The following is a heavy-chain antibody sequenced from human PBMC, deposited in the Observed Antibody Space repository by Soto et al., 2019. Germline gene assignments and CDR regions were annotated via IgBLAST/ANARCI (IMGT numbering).Heavy chain of an antibody. CDR2: IGYTGTI. CDR1: GGSISRNSYS. V-gene: IGHV4-39*01. Sequence: QLQLQESGPGLVKPSETLSLTCTASGGSISRNSYSWGWIRQSPGKGLEWIGSIGYTGTIYYNPSLQSRVTMSVDTSENQISLRLSSMTAADTAVYYCASHVHNQGYEYYFDSWSQGTLVTVSS. D-gene: IGHD3-3*01. J-gene: IGHJ4*02. CDR3: ASHVHNQGYEYYFDS.